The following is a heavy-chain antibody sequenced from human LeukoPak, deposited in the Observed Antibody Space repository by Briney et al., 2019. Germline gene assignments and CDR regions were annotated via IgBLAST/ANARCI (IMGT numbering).Heavy chain of an antibody. V-gene: IGHV3-21*01. Sequence: PGGSLRLSCAASGFTFSSYSMNWVRQAPGKGLEWVSSISGSSSYIYYADSVKGRFTISRDNAKNSLYLQMNSLRAEDTAVYYCARKGGGQLVNTRRWFDPWGQGTLVTVSS. CDR3: ARKGGGQLVNTRRWFDP. D-gene: IGHD6-6*01. CDR2: ISGSSSYI. J-gene: IGHJ5*02. CDR1: GFTFSSYS.